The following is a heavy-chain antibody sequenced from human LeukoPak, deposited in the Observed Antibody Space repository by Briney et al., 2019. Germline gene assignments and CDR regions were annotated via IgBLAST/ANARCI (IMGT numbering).Heavy chain of an antibody. V-gene: IGHV3-23*01. J-gene: IGHJ6*03. Sequence: ETLSLTCTVSGGSISSSSYYWGWIRQPPGKGLEWVSAISGSGGSTYYADSVKGRFTISRDNSKNTLYLQMNSLRAEDTAVYYCAKDRLEVVGATGYYYYYMDVWGKGTTVTVSS. CDR1: GGSISSSSYY. D-gene: IGHD1-26*01. CDR3: AKDRLEVVGATGYYYYYMDV. CDR2: ISGSGGST.